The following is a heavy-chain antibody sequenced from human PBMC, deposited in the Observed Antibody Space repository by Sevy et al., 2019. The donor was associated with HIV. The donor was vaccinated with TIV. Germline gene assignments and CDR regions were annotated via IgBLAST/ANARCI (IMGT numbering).Heavy chain of an antibody. Sequence: ASVKVSCKASGYTFTSYYMHWVRQAPGQGLEWMGIINPSGGSTSYAQKFQGRVTMTRDTSTSTVYMELSSLRSEDTAVYYCARGIRFLEWLLEHFDYWGQGTLVTVSS. J-gene: IGHJ4*02. V-gene: IGHV1-46*03. CDR3: ARGIRFLEWLLEHFDY. CDR1: GYTFTSYY. D-gene: IGHD3-3*01. CDR2: INPSGGST.